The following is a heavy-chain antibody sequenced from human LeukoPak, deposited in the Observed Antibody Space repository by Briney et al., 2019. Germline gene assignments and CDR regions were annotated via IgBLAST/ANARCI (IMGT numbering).Heavy chain of an antibody. CDR3: ARGDLWFGELLRSGYYYYGMDV. V-gene: IGHV4-39*01. CDR2: IYYSGST. Sequence: SSETLSLTCTVSGGSISSSYYYWGWIRQPPGKGLEWIGSIYYSGSTYYNPSLKSRVTISVDTSKNQFSLKLRSVTAADTAVYYCARGDLWFGELLRSGYYYYGMDVWGQGTTVTVSS. CDR1: GGSISSSYYY. J-gene: IGHJ6*02. D-gene: IGHD3-10*01.